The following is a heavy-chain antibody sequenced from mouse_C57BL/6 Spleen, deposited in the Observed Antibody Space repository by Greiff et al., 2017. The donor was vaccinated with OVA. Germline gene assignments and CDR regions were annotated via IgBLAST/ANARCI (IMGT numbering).Heavy chain of an antibody. CDR3: ARNGYSNYEDYFDY. CDR2: IWTGGGT. D-gene: IGHD2-5*01. J-gene: IGHJ2*01. Sequence: VQGVESGPGLVAPSQSLSITCTVSGFSLTSYAISWVRQPPGKGLEWLGVIWTGGGTNYNSALKSRLSISKDNSKSQVFLKMNSLQTDDTARYYCARNGYSNYEDYFDYWGQGTTLTVSS. V-gene: IGHV2-9-1*01. CDR1: GFSLTSYA.